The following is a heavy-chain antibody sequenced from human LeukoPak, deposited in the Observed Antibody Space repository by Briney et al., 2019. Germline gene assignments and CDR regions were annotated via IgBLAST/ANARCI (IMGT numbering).Heavy chain of an antibody. CDR2: INPDSGGT. V-gene: IGHV1-2*02. Sequence: ASVKVSCKTSGYTFAGYYIRWVGQAPGQGLEWMGWINPDSGGTNYAQKFQGRVTMTRDTSISAGYMALSGLRPDDTAVFYCARVRGDSSWYGLDYWGQGTLVSVSS. CDR1: GYTFAGYY. CDR3: ARVRGDSSWYGLDY. D-gene: IGHD6-13*01. J-gene: IGHJ4*02.